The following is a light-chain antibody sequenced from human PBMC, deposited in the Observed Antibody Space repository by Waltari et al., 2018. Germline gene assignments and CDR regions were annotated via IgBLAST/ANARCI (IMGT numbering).Light chain of an antibody. CDR2: EGS. V-gene: IGLV2-14*03. J-gene: IGLJ1*01. Sequence: QSALTQPASVSGSPGQSITISCTGTSNDVGGYGYVSWYQQYPGRAPKLVIFEGSYRPAGISTRSSGSKSGNTASLTISGLQADDEADYYCSSHTSTVPHVFGTGTRVTV. CDR3: SSHTSTVPHV. CDR1: SNDVGGYGY.